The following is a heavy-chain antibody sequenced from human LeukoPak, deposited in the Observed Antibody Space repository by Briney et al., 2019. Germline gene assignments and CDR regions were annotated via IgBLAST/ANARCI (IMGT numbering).Heavy chain of an antibody. J-gene: IGHJ4*02. Sequence: ASVTVSSKASGDTFTSYDINWVRQATGQGLEWMGWMNPNSGNTGYAQKFQGRVTMTRNTSISTAYMELSSLRSEDTAVYYCTRAARGWLQLNYWGQGTLVTVSS. CDR2: MNPNSGNT. CDR3: TRAARGWLQLNY. CDR1: GDTFTSYD. D-gene: IGHD5-24*01. V-gene: IGHV1-8*01.